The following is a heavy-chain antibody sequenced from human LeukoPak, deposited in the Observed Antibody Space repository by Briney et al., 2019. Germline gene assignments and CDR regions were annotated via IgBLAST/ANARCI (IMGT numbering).Heavy chain of an antibody. CDR2: MNPNSGNT. CDR1: GYTFTSYD. J-gene: IGHJ5*02. V-gene: IGHV1-8*03. Sequence: ASVKVSCKASGYTFTSYDINWVRQATGQGLEWMGWMNPNSGNTGYAQKFQGRVTITRNTSISTAYMGLSSLRSEDTAVYYCARGYNYGGSSGYYFSSTWFDPWGQGTLVTVSS. D-gene: IGHD3-22*01. CDR3: ARGYNYGGSSGYYFSSTWFDP.